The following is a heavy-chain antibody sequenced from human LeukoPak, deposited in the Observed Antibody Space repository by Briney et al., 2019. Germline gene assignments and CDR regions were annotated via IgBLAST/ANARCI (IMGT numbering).Heavy chain of an antibody. V-gene: IGHV1-2*02. CDR2: INPNSGGT. CDR3: ARHRLYYDSSGYSLNYFDY. J-gene: IGHJ4*02. CDR1: GYTFTGYY. D-gene: IGHD3-22*01. Sequence: ASVKVSCKASGYTFTGYYMHWVRQAPGQGLEWMGWINPNSGGTNYAQKFQGRVTITADKSTSTAYMELSSLRSEDTAMYYCARHRLYYDSSGYSLNYFDYWGQGTLVTVSS.